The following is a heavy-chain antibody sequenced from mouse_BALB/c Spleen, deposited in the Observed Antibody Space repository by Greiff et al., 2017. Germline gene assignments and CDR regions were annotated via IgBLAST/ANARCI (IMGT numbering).Heavy chain of an antibody. D-gene: IGHD1-2*01. J-gene: IGHJ4*01. Sequence: EVQGVESGGGLVKPGGSLKLSCAASGFAFSSYDMSWVRQTPEKRLEWVAYISSGGGSTYYPDTVKGRFTISRDNAKNTLYLQMSSLKSEDTAMYYCARLLRLRGYAMDYWGQGTSVTVSS. CDR2: ISSGGGST. CDR3: ARLLRLRGYAMDY. CDR1: GFAFSSYD. V-gene: IGHV5-12-1*01.